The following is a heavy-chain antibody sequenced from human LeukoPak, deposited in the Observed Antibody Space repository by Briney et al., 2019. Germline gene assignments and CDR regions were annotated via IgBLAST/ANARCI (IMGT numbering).Heavy chain of an antibody. J-gene: IGHJ5*02. D-gene: IGHD3-10*01. CDR2: IYYSGST. CDR1: GGSISSSSYY. CDR3: ARCFGELTYRKNWFDP. Sequence: SETLSLTCTVSGGSISSSSYYWGWIRQPPGKGLEWIGSIYYSGSTYYNPSLKSRVTISVDTSKNQFSLKLSSVTAADTAVYYCARCFGELTYRKNWFDPWGQGTLVTVSS. V-gene: IGHV4-39*07.